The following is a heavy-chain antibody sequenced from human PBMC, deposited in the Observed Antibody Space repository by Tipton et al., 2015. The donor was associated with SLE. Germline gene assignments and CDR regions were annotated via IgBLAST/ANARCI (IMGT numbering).Heavy chain of an antibody. J-gene: IGHJ5*02. CDR1: GHSISSGFY. D-gene: IGHD2-21*01. CDR3: VMGHPHIGVLIGGGWFDP. CDR2: FYHRGTT. Sequence: LRLSCSVSGHSISSGFYWGWIRQSPGKGLEWIGNFYHRGTTYYNPSLKSRVTISADTSKNQFSLNLTSVTAADTALYYCVMGHPHIGVLIGGGWFDPWGQGTLVTVSS. V-gene: IGHV4-38-2*01.